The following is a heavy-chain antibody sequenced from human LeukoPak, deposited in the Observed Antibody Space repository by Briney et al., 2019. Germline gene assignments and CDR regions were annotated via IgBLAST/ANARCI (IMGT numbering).Heavy chain of an antibody. CDR1: GFTFSSYA. J-gene: IGHJ4*02. CDR2: ISASGGST. V-gene: IGHV3-23*01. CDR3: AKALLGVTRGGGY. D-gene: IGHD2-21*02. Sequence: PGGSLRLSCAASGFTFSSYAMSWVRQAPGKGLEWVSGISASGGSTYYADSVKGRFTISRDSSKNTLYLQMNSLRAEDTAVYYCAKALLGVTRGGGYWGQGTLVTVSS.